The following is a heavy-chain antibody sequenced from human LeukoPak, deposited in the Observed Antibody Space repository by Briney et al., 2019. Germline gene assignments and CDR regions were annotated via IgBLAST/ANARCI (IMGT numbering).Heavy chain of an antibody. J-gene: IGHJ4*02. D-gene: IGHD1-26*01. CDR2: IYYSGST. Sequence: MASETLSLTCTVSGGSISSGGYYWSWIRQHPGKGLEWIGYIYYSGSTYYNPSLKSRATISVDASKNQFSLKLSSVTAADTAVYYCARGGWELPEGSLDYWGQGTLVTVSS. CDR1: GGSISSGGYY. CDR3: ARGGWELPEGSLDY. V-gene: IGHV4-31*03.